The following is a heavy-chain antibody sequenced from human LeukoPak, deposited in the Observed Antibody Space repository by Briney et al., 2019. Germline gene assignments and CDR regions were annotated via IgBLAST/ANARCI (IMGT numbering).Heavy chain of an antibody. J-gene: IGHJ6*03. Sequence: GASVKVSCKVSGYTLTELSMHWVRQAPGKGLEWMGGFDPEDGETIYAQKFQGRVTMTEDTSTDTAYMELSSLRSEDTAVYYCATAATLAYYYYRDVGGKGTTVTVSS. CDR1: GYTLTELS. D-gene: IGHD2/OR15-2a*01. CDR2: FDPEDGET. V-gene: IGHV1-24*01. CDR3: ATAATLAYYYYRDV.